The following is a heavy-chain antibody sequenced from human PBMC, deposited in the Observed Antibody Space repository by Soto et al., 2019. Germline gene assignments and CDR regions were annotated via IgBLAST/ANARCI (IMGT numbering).Heavy chain of an antibody. CDR1: GGSFSGYY. D-gene: IGHD5-12*01. CDR3: ARGGIWGEWLRLPAAASYYYYGMDV. CDR2: INHSGST. J-gene: IGHJ6*02. V-gene: IGHV4-34*01. Sequence: SETLSLTCAVYGGSFSGYYWSWIRQPPGKGLEWIGEINHSGSTNYNPSLKSRVTISVDTSKNQFSLRLSSVTAADTAVYYCARGGIWGEWLRLPAAASYYYYGMDVWGQGTTVTVSS.